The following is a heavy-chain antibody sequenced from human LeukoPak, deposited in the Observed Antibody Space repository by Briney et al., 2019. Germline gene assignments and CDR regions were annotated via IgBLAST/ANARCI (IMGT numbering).Heavy chain of an antibody. CDR3: ARSDLYYYGSGSYGYFQH. V-gene: IGHV4-31*03. D-gene: IGHD3-10*01. CDR1: GGSISSGGNY. CDR2: IYYSGST. J-gene: IGHJ1*01. Sequence: SETLSLTCTVSGGSISSGGNYWRWIRQHPGKGLEWIGYIYYSGSTYYNPSLKSRVTISVDTSKNQFSLKLSSVTAADTDVYYCARSDLYYYGSGSYGYFQHWGQGTLVTVSS.